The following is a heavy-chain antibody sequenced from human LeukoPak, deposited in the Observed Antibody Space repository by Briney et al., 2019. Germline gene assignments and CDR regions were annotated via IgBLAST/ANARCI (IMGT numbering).Heavy chain of an antibody. CDR3: ARFAYSYYYDY. Sequence: LETLSPTCTVSDYSISSGYYWGWIRQPPGKGLEWIGSIYHSGSTYYNPSLTSRVTISVDTSKNQFSLKLSSVTAADTAMYYCARFAYSYYYDYWGQGTLVTVSS. V-gene: IGHV4-38-2*02. CDR1: DYSISSGYY. CDR2: IYHSGST. D-gene: IGHD5-18*01. J-gene: IGHJ4*02.